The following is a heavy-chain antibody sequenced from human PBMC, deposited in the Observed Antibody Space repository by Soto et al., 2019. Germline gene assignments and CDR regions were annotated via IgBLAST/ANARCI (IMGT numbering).Heavy chain of an antibody. V-gene: IGHV4-4*07. Sequence: ASATLSLTCTVSGGSISSYYWSWIRQPAGKGLEWIGRIYTSGSTNYNPSLKSRVTMSVDTSKNQFSLKLSSVTAADTAVYYCARGIAARPIDYDAFDIWGQGTMVT. CDR3: ARGIAARPIDYDAFDI. J-gene: IGHJ3*02. CDR1: GGSISSYY. CDR2: IYTSGST. D-gene: IGHD6-6*01.